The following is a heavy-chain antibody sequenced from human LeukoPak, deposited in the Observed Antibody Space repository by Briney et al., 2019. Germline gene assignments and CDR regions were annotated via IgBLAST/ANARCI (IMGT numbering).Heavy chain of an antibody. J-gene: IGHJ6*03. CDR3: ARALSTYGYYYYYMDV. Sequence: SETLSLTCAVYGGSFSGYYWSWIRQPPGKGLEWIGEINHSGSTNYNPSLKSRVTMSVDTSKNQFSLKLSSVTAADTAVYYCARALSTYGYYYYYMDVWGKGTTVTVSS. D-gene: IGHD2-21*01. CDR1: GGSFSGYY. V-gene: IGHV4-34*01. CDR2: INHSGST.